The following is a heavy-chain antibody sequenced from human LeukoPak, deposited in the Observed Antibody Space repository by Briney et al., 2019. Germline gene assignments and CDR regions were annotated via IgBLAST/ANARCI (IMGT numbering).Heavy chain of an antibody. CDR1: GGSIYSSSYY. CDR3: ARQKPIVISRFDP. V-gene: IGHV4-39*07. Sequence: SETLSLTCTVSGGSIYSSSYYWGWIRQTPGKGLEWIGSMYYTGNSFYNPSLKSRVTISVDTSKNQFSLNLSSVTAADTAVYYCARQKPIVISRFDPWGQGTLVTVSS. D-gene: IGHD2/OR15-2a*01. J-gene: IGHJ5*02. CDR2: MYYTGNS.